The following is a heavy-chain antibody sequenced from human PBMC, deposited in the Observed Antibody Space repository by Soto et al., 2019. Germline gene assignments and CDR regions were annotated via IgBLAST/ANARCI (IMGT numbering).Heavy chain of an antibody. V-gene: IGHV4-34*01. CDR2: INHSGST. Sequence: SETLSLTCAVYGGSFSGYYWSWIRQPPGKGREWIGEINHSGSTNYNPSLKSRVTISVDTSKNQFSLKLSSVTAADTAVYYCARGCPHYYDVWSRAAVYYYGMDVWGQGTTVTVAS. CDR1: GGSFSGYY. D-gene: IGHD3-3*01. CDR3: ARGCPHYYDVWSRAAVYYYGMDV. J-gene: IGHJ6*02.